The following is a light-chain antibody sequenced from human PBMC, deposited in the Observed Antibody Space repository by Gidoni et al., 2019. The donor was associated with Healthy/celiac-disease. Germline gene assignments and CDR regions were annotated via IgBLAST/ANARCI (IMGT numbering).Light chain of an antibody. CDR3: QQSYSTPWS. CDR2: AAS. Sequence: DIQMTQSPSSLSASVGDRVTITCRASQSISSYLNWYQQKPGKAPKLLIYAASSFQSGVPSRFSGSGSGTDLTLTISSLQPEDFATYYCQQSYSTPWSFGQGTKVEIK. V-gene: IGKV1-39*01. CDR1: QSISSY. J-gene: IGKJ1*01.